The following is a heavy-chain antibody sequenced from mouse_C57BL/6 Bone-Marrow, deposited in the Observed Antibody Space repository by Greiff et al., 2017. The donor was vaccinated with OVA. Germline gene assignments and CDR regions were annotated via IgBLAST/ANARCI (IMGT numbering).Heavy chain of an antibody. CDR2: IDPSDSYT. V-gene: IGHV1-69*01. CDR1: GYTFTSYW. CDR3: ASGGYYYAMDY. J-gene: IGHJ4*01. Sequence: VQLQQPGAELVMPGASVKLSCKASGYTFTSYWMHWVKQRPGQGLEWIGEIDPSDSYTNYNQKFKGKSTLTVDKSSSTAYMQLSSLTSEDSAVYYCASGGYYYAMDYWGQGTSVTVSS. D-gene: IGHD2-2*01.